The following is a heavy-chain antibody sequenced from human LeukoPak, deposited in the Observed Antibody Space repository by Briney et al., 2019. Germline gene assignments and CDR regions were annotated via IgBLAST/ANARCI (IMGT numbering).Heavy chain of an antibody. J-gene: IGHJ4*02. CDR3: ARGYCTNTICLGRPYFDY. CDR1: GGTFSNYL. D-gene: IGHD2-8*01. Sequence: SVKVSCKASGGTFSNYLISWVRQAPGRGLEWMGGIIPILGTANYAQKFQGRVTITTDESTSTAYMELSSLRSEDTAVYYCARGYCTNTICLGRPYFDYWGQGSLVTVSS. CDR2: IIPILGTA. V-gene: IGHV1-69*16.